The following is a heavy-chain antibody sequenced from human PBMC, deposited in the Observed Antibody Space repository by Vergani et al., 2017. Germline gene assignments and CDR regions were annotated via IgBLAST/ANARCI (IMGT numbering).Heavy chain of an antibody. V-gene: IGHV3-21*04. CDR1: GFTFSSYS. CDR3: AREYLGIGYYFDY. J-gene: IGHJ4*02. Sequence: EVQLVESGGGLVKPGGSLRLSCAASGFTFSSYSMNWVRQAPGKGLEWASSISSSSSYIYYADSVKGRFTISRDNAKNSLYLQMNSLRAEDTAVYYCAREYLGIGYYFDYWGQGTLVTVSS. CDR2: ISSSSSYI. D-gene: IGHD7-27*01.